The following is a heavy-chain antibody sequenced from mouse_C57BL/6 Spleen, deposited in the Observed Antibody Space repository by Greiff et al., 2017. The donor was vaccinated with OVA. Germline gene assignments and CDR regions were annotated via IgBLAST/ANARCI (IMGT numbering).Heavy chain of an antibody. V-gene: IGHV5-16*01. CDR1: GFTFSDYY. D-gene: IGHD2-1*01. CDR2: INYDGSST. CDR3: ARSIYYGGYFDV. J-gene: IGHJ1*03. Sequence: EVKLVESEGGLVQPGSSMKLSCTASGFTFSDYYMAWVRQVPEKGLEWVANINYDGSSTYYLDSLKSRFIISRDNAKNILYLQMSSLKSEDTATYYCARSIYYGGYFDVWGTGTTVTVSS.